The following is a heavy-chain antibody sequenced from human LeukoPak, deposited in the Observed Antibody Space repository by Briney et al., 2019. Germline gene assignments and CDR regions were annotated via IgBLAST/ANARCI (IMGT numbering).Heavy chain of an antibody. Sequence: PSETLSLTCTVSGGSISSGDYYWSWIRQPPGKGLEWIGYIYYSGSTNYNPSLKSRVTISVDTSKNQFSLKLSSVTAADTAVYYCARLVYYFSSGYFPDYFDYWGQGTLVTVSS. V-gene: IGHV4-30-4*01. CDR3: ARLVYYFSSGYFPDYFDY. CDR1: GGSISSGDYY. D-gene: IGHD3-22*01. J-gene: IGHJ4*02. CDR2: IYYSGST.